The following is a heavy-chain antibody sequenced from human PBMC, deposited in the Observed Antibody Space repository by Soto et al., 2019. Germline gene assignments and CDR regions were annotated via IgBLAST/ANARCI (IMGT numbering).Heavy chain of an antibody. V-gene: IGHV1-69*01. CDR1: GDTFKNCV. J-gene: IGHJ6*02. Sequence: QVQVVQSGVEVRRPGSSVKVSCKASGDTFKNCVISWVRQAPGQGLEWMGGIIPLFGTTDFAQRFQGRLTITTDESTTTAYMELSRLRSEDTATYYCAAELCFGKLSVVWGQGTTLIVSS. CDR2: IIPLFGTT. CDR3: AAELCFGKLSVV. D-gene: IGHD3-10*01.